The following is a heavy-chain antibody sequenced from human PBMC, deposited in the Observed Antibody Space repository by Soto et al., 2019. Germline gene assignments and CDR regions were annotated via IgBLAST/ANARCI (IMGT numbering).Heavy chain of an antibody. J-gene: IGHJ5*02. Sequence: SETLSLTCTASGGSISSYYWSWIRQPPGKGLEWIGYIYYSGSTNYNPSLKSRGTISVDTSKNQFSLKLSSVTAAEKAVYYCARDYYYDSSGYYYVPWFDPWGQGTLVTVSS. V-gene: IGHV4-59*01. CDR1: GGSISSYY. D-gene: IGHD3-22*01. CDR3: ARDYYYDSSGYYYVPWFDP. CDR2: IYYSGST.